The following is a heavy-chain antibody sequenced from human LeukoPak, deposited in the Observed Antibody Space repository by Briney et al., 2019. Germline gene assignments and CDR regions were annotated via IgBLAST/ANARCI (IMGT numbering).Heavy chain of an antibody. CDR2: ISSSSSYI. J-gene: IGHJ4*02. CDR3: ARDGSSTRGFDC. D-gene: IGHD6-13*01. Sequence: GGSLRLSCAASGFTFSSYSMNWVRQAPGKGLEWVSSISSSSSYIYYADSVKGRFTISRDNAKNSLYLQMNSLRAEDTAVYYCARDGSSTRGFDCWGQGTLVTVSS. CDR1: GFTFSSYS. V-gene: IGHV3-21*01.